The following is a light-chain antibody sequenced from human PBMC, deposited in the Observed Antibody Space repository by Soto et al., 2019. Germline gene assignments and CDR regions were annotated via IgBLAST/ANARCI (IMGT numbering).Light chain of an antibody. CDR3: QQYNYWPPLT. CDR1: QSVSST. J-gene: IGKJ4*01. Sequence: ETVMTQSPATLSVSPGERATLSCRASQSVSSTLAWYQQKPGRAPRLLIYDASTRATGIPARFSGSGSGTEFTLTINSLQSEDFAVYYCQQYNYWPPLTFGGGTKVEIK. CDR2: DAS. V-gene: IGKV3-15*01.